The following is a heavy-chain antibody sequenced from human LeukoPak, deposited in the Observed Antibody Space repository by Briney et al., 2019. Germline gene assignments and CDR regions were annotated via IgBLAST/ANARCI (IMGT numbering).Heavy chain of an antibody. CDR3: ARREGDYYGSGSYYEP. V-gene: IGHV5-51*01. CDR2: IYPGDSDT. D-gene: IGHD3-10*01. J-gene: IGHJ5*02. CDR1: GYSFTSYW. Sequence: HGESLKISCKGSGYSFTSYWIGWVRQMPGKDLEWMGIIYPGDSDTRYSPSFQGQVTISADKSISTAYLQWSSLKASDTAMYYCARREGDYYGSGSYYEPWGQGTLVTVSS.